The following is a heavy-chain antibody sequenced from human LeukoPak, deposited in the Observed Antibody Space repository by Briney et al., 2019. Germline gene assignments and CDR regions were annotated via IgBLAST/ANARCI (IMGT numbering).Heavy chain of an antibody. CDR2: IIPIFGTA. CDR1: GGTFSSYA. V-gene: IGHV1-69*05. J-gene: IGHJ4*02. CDR3: ASNWNYDY. D-gene: IGHD1-1*01. Sequence: SVKVSCKASGGTFSSYAISWVRQAPGQGREWMGRIIPIFGTANYAQTFQGRATITTDESTSTAYMEPSSLRSEDTAVYYCASNWNYDYWGQGTLVTVSS.